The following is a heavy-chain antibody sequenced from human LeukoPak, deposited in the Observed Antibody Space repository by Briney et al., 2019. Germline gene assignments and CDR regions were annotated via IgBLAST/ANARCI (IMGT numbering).Heavy chain of an antibody. CDR2: MNPNSGNT. Sequence: ASVKVSCKASGYTFTSYDINWVRQATGQGLEWMGWMNPNSGNTGYAQKFQGRVTMTRNTSISTAYMELSSLRSEDTAVYYCAREDTRITIFGGATNWFDPWGQGTLVTVSS. CDR3: AREDTRITIFGGATNWFDP. CDR1: GYTFTSYD. J-gene: IGHJ5*02. V-gene: IGHV1-8*01. D-gene: IGHD3-3*01.